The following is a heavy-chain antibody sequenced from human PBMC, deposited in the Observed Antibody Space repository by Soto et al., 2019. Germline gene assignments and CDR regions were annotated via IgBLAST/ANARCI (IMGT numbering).Heavy chain of an antibody. Sequence: QVQLVQSGVAVKKPGASVKVSCKASGYTFTTYAMHWVRQAPGQRLEWMGWINAGNGKTKYSQKFQGRVTITGDTPATTAYLERSSLRYDDTAVSYCARAGDDCSNTNCYIIDYCGQGNLFAVSS. J-gene: IGHJ4*02. CDR2: INAGNGKT. CDR1: GYTFTTYA. D-gene: IGHD2-2*02. V-gene: IGHV1-3*01. CDR3: ARAGDDCSNTNCYIIDY.